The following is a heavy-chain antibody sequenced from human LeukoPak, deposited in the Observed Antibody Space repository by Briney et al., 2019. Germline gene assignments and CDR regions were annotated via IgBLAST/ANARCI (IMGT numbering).Heavy chain of an antibody. CDR1: GFTVSSNC. CDR3: AREGQGGYSYGDYYYYYSGMDV. D-gene: IGHD5-18*01. CDR2: IDRGGSQ. Sequence: GGSLRLSCAASGFTVSSNCMSWVRQARGKGLEWVPVIDRGGSQYYSDSLKGRLTITSDNSKNTLYLQMNSLRAEDTAVYYCAREGQGGYSYGDYYYYYSGMDVWGQGTTVTVSS. J-gene: IGHJ6*02. V-gene: IGHV3-53*01.